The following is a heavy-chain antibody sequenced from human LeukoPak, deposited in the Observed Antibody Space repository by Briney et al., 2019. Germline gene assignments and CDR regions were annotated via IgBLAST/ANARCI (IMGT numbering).Heavy chain of an antibody. Sequence: SETLSLTCAVYGGSFSGYYWSWIRQPPGKGLEWIGEINHSGSTNYNPSLKSRVTISVDTSKNQFSLKLSSVTAADTAVYYCARGQPPPTAVAGIPPNAFDIWGQGTMVTVSS. D-gene: IGHD6-19*01. CDR1: GGSFSGYY. V-gene: IGHV4-34*01. CDR3: ARGQPPPTAVAGIPPNAFDI. CDR2: INHSGST. J-gene: IGHJ3*02.